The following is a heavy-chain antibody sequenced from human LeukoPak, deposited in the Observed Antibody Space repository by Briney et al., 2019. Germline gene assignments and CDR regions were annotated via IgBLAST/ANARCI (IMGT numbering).Heavy chain of an antibody. Sequence: SETLSLTCAVYGGSFSCYYWSWIRQPPGKGLEWIGEISHSGSTNYNPSLKSRVTISVDTSKNQFSLKLSSVTAADTAVYYCAIYSSSWAFDYWGQGTLVTVSS. CDR2: ISHSGST. J-gene: IGHJ4*02. CDR1: GGSFSCYY. CDR3: AIYSSSWAFDY. D-gene: IGHD6-13*01. V-gene: IGHV4-34*01.